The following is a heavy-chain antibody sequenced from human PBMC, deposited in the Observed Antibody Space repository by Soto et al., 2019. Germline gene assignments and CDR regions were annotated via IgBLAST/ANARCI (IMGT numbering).Heavy chain of an antibody. CDR3: AKVSTIAVAADGSDY. Sequence: GSLRLSCAASGFTFSSYAMSWVRQAPGKGLEWVSAISGSGGSTYYADSVKGRFTISRDNSKNTLYLQMNSLRAEDTAVYYCAKVSTIAVAADGSDYWGQGTLVTVSS. CDR2: ISGSGGST. J-gene: IGHJ4*02. D-gene: IGHD6-19*01. V-gene: IGHV3-23*01. CDR1: GFTFSSYA.